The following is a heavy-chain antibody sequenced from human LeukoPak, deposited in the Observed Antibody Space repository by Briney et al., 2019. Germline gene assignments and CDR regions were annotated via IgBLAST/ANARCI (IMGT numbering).Heavy chain of an antibody. D-gene: IGHD5-12*01. Sequence: SETLSLTCTVSGGSLSSSSYYWGWIRQPPGKGLEWIGSIYYSGSTYYNPSLKSRVTISVDTSKNQFSLSRRSASAADTAVYYCAGQGGLRLFDYWGQGTLVTVSS. J-gene: IGHJ4*02. CDR1: GGSLSSSSYY. V-gene: IGHV4-39*01. CDR2: IYYSGST. CDR3: AGQGGLRLFDY.